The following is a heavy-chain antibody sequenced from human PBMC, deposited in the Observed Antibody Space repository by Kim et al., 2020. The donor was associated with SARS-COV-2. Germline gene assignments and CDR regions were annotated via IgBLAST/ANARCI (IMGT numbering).Heavy chain of an antibody. Sequence: KGRFTISRDNAKNTMYLQRNSLGAEDTAVYYCAKDRHYYGSGSYYKDGMDVWGQGTTVTVSS. V-gene: IGHV3-23*01. D-gene: IGHD3-10*01. CDR3: AKDRHYYGSGSYYKDGMDV. J-gene: IGHJ6*02.